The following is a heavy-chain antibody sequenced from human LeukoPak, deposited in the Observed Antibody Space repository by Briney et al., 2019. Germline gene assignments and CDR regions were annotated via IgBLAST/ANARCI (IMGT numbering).Heavy chain of an antibody. CDR1: GGSITSGTYY. CDR2: IYSSGGT. J-gene: IGHJ3*02. Sequence: SQTLSLTCTLSGGSITSGTYYGTSVRHHRGGGLEWIGYIYSSGGTKYNTSRRSRVTTSVETSKSQFYLKLTAVTAADTAVYFCARSRGTIYRADVFDIWGQGTMVTVSS. CDR3: ARSRGTIYRADVFDI. V-gene: IGHV4-31*03. D-gene: IGHD1-1*01.